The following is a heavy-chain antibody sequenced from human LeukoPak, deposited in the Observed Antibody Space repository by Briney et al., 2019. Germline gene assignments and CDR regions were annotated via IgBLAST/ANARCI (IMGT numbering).Heavy chain of an antibody. CDR2: INPNSGGT. CDR3: ARGEGAQYYYGSGSYYNPFDY. CDR1: GYTFTGYY. V-gene: IGHV1-2*02. D-gene: IGHD3-10*01. Sequence: ASVKVSCKASGYTFTGYYMHWVRQAPGQGLEWMGWINPNSGGTNYAQKFQGRVTMTRDTSISTAYMELSRLRSDDTAVYYCARGEGAQYYYGSGSYYNPFDYWGQGTLVTVSS. J-gene: IGHJ4*02.